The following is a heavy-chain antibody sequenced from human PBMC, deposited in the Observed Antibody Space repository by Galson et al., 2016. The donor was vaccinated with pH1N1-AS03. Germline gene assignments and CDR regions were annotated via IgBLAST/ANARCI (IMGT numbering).Heavy chain of an antibody. Sequence: CAISGDSVSSESAHWNWIRQTPSRGLEWLGRTYYRSKWFHEYAVSVKGRITITPGTSKNDFSLHLQSVTPEDSAVYYCALNSNWYFDVWGRGSLVIVSS. CDR2: TYYRSKWFH. V-gene: IGHV6-1*01. CDR1: GDSVSSESAH. J-gene: IGHJ2*01. CDR3: ALNSNWYFDV. D-gene: IGHD4-11*01.